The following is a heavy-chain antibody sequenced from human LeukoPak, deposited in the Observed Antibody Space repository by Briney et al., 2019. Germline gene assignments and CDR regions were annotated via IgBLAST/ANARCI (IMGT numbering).Heavy chain of an antibody. CDR3: ARDTYDFWSGYSPSYGMDV. D-gene: IGHD3-3*01. J-gene: IGHJ6*02. CDR1: GFTFSDYY. Sequence: PGGSLRLSCAASGFTFSDYYMSWIRQAPGKGLEWVSYISSSGSTIYYADSEKGRFTISRDNAKNSLYLQMNSLRAEDTAVYYCARDTYDFWSGYSPSYGMDVWGQGTTVTVSS. CDR2: ISSSGSTI. V-gene: IGHV3-11*01.